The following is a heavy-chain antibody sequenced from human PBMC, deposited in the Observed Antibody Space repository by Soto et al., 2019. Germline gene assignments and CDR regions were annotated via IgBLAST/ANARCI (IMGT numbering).Heavy chain of an antibody. CDR2: ISWNSGSI. CDR1: GFTFDDYA. Sequence: LRLSCAASGFTFDDYAMHWVRQAPGKGLEWVSGISWNSGSIGYADSVKGRFTISRDNAKNSLYLQMNSLRAEDTALYYCAKDSGYDTYWGQGTLVTVSS. J-gene: IGHJ4*02. V-gene: IGHV3-9*01. D-gene: IGHD5-12*01. CDR3: AKDSGYDTY.